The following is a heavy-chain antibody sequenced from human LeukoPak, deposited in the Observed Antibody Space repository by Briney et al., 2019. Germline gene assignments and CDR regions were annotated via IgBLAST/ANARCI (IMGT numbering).Heavy chain of an antibody. V-gene: IGHV3-11*04. CDR2: ISSSGSTI. CDR3: ARVRVVVPAAPMDY. Sequence: PGGSLRLSCAASGFTFSDYYMSWIRQAPGKGLEWVSYISSSGSTIYYADSVKGRFTISRDNAKNSLYLQMNSLRAEDTAVYYCARVRVVVPAAPMDYWGQGTLVTVSS. D-gene: IGHD2-2*01. J-gene: IGHJ4*02. CDR1: GFTFSDYY.